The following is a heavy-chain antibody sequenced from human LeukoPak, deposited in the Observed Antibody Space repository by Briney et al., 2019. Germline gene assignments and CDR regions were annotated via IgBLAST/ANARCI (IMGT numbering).Heavy chain of an antibody. CDR2: ISSSSSYI. V-gene: IGHV3-21*01. CDR1: GFTFSSYS. CDR3: ARDPEGYSYGAHFDY. D-gene: IGHD5-18*01. J-gene: IGHJ4*02. Sequence: GGSLRLSCAPSGFTFSSYSMNWVRQAPGKGLEWVSSISSSSSYIYYADSVKGRFTISRDNAKNSLYLQMNSLRAEDTAVYYCARDPEGYSYGAHFDYWGQGTLVTVSS.